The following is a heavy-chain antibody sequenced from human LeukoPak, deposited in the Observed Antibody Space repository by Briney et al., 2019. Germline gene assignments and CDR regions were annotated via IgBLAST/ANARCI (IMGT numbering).Heavy chain of an antibody. CDR1: GFIFHHYT. J-gene: IGHJ4*02. D-gene: IGHD6-13*01. CDR3: AKDIRQQLRSGIFDY. V-gene: IGHV3-43*01. Sequence: WGSLRLSCAASGFIFHHYTMHWVRQPPGKGLEWVSLISWDGFSTYYADSVKGRFTISRDNTKNSLYLQMNSLATEDTALYYCAKDIRQQLRSGIFDYWGQGTLVTVSS. CDR2: ISWDGFST.